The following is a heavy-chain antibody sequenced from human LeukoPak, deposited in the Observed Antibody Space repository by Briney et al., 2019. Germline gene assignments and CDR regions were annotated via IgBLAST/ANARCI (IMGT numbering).Heavy chain of an antibody. J-gene: IGHJ4*02. CDR2: IIPIFGTA. V-gene: IGHV1-69*01. D-gene: IGHD3-22*01. Sequence: TVKVSCKASGGTFSSYAISWVRQARGQGLEWMGGIIPIFGTANYAQKFQGRVTITADESTSTAYMELNSLRSEDTAVYYCASAHYYDSSGHVWGQGTLVTVSS. CDR3: ASAHYYDSSGHV. CDR1: GGTFSSYA.